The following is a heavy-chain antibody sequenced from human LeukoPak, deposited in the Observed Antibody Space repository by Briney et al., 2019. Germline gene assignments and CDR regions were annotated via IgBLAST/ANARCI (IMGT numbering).Heavy chain of an antibody. V-gene: IGHV3-15*01. CDR3: ATGVY. CDR2: IKSKTDGGTT. J-gene: IGHJ4*02. CDR1: GFTFNSAW. Sequence: GGSLRLSCAASGFTFNSAWMNWVRQAPGKGLGWVGRIKSKTDGGTTDYAAPVNGRFTISRDDSKDTLYLQMNSLETEDTGVYYCATGVYWGQGALVTVSS.